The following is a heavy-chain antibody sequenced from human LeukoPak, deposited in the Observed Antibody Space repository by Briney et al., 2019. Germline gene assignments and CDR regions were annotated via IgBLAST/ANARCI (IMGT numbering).Heavy chain of an antibody. J-gene: IGHJ4*02. Sequence: PSETLSLTCAVYGGSFSGYYWSWIRQPPGKGLEWIGEINHSGSINNNPSLKSRVTISVDTSKNQFSLKVSSVTAADTAMYYCARGCTNLETAQRPFDYWGQGTLVTVSS. CDR1: GGSFSGYY. CDR2: INHSGSI. D-gene: IGHD2-8*01. CDR3: ARGCTNLETAQRPFDY. V-gene: IGHV4-34*01.